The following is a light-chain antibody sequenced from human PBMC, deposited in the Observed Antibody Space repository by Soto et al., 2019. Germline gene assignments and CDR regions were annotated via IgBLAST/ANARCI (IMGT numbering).Light chain of an antibody. CDR3: QQSYSTPFP. Sequence: DIQMTQSPSSLSASVGDRVTITCRASQSISSYLNWYQQKPGKAPKLLIYAASSLQSGVPSRFSGSGSGTDFTLTISSLQPEDFATYYCQQSYSTPFPFRQGTRLEIK. V-gene: IGKV1-39*01. CDR1: QSISSY. CDR2: AAS. J-gene: IGKJ5*01.